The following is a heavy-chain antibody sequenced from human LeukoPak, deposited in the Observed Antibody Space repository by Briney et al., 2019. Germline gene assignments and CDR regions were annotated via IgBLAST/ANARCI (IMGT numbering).Heavy chain of an antibody. CDR3: ARANVDYGDYGDAFDI. D-gene: IGHD4-17*01. CDR2: INPNSGGT. CDR1: GYTFTCYY. J-gene: IGHJ3*02. V-gene: IGHV1-2*02. Sequence: ASVTVSCTASGYTFTCYYMHWVRQAPGQGLEWMGWINPNSGGTNYAQKFQGRVTMTRDTSNSTAYMELSRLRSDDTAVYYCARANVDYGDYGDAFDIWGQGTMVTVSS.